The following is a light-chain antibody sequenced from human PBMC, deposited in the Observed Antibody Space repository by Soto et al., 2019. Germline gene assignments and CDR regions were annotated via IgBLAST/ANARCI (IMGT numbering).Light chain of an antibody. Sequence: EVVMTQSPATLSLSTGERATLSCRASQRITTVAWYQQKPGQAPRLLIYGASTRATGIPARFSGSGSGTEFTLTISSVQSEDFAVYYCQQRLTFGGGTKVDI. V-gene: IGKV3-15*01. J-gene: IGKJ4*01. CDR3: QQRLT. CDR2: GAS. CDR1: QRITT.